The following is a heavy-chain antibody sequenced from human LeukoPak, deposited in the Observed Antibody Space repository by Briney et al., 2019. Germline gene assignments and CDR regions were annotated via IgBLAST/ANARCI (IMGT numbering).Heavy chain of an antibody. J-gene: IGHJ4*02. CDR1: GFTFSDYY. CDR3: ARGYNYANDFDS. CDR2: IGSSSTNI. D-gene: IGHD5-24*01. Sequence: GGSLRLSCAASGFTFSDYYVSWIRQAPGKGLEWVSYIGSSSTNINYADSVKGRFTISRDNAKNTLYLQMNSLRVEDTALYYCARGYNYANDFDSWGQGTLVSVSS. V-gene: IGHV3-11*06.